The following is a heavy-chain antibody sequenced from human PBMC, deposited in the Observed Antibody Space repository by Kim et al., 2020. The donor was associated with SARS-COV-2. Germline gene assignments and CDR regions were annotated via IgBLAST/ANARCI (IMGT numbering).Heavy chain of an antibody. CDR2: INTNTGNP. J-gene: IGHJ6*02. CDR3: ARGPGGMEV. Sequence: ASVKVSCKASGYTLTSNPVNWVRQAPGQGLEWMGWINTNTGNPTYAQGFTGRFVLSLDTSVSTAYLQISSLRAEDTAVDYCARGPGGMEVVGQGTTVTV. V-gene: IGHV7-4-1*02. CDR1: GYTLTSNP.